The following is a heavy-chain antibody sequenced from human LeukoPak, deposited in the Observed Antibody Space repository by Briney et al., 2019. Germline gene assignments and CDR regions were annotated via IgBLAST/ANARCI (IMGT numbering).Heavy chain of an antibody. Sequence: ASVPVSYMPSRYTLPNYGFIWVRQPPGQGLEWMGCIRAYNGNTKYVQKLQGRATIHTDRSTRTAYMALRSLRSDDTAVYYCARDLARYSGSYGYGDCWGRGTLVTVSS. CDR1: RYTLPNYG. CDR2: IRAYNGNT. D-gene: IGHD1-26*01. J-gene: IGHJ4*02. CDR3: ARDLARYSGSYGYGDC. V-gene: IGHV1-18*01.